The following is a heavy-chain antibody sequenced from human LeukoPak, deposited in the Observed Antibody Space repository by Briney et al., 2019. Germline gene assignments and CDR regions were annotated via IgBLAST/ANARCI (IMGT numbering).Heavy chain of an antibody. CDR1: VGSISTYL. V-gene: IGHV4-59*01. D-gene: IGHD6-19*01. Sequence: PSETLSLTCTVSVGSISTYLRSWIRQPPGKGLEWIGYIYYSGSTNYNPSLKGRVTISVDTSKNQFSLKLSSVTAADTAVYYGARSSGWYRGVDYWGQGTLVTVSS. J-gene: IGHJ4*02. CDR3: ARSSGWYRGVDY. CDR2: IYYSGST.